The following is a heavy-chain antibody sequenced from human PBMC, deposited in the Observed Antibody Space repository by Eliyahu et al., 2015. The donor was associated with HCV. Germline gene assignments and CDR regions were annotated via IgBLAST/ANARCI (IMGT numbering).Heavy chain of an antibody. CDR3: ARVTRLYDFWSGYPTLSLDYYYGMDV. CDR2: IYSGGST. Sequence: EVQLVESGGGLIQPGGSLRLSCAASGFTVSSNYMSWVRQAPGKGLEWVSVIYSGGSTYYADSVKGRFTISRDNSKNTLYLQMNSLRAEDTAVYYCARVTRLYDFWSGYPTLSLDYYYGMDVWGQGTTVTVSS. V-gene: IGHV3-53*01. D-gene: IGHD3-3*01. CDR1: GFTVSSNY. J-gene: IGHJ6*02.